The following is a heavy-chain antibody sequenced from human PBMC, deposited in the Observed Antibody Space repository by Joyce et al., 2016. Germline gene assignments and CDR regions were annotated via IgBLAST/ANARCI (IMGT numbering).Heavy chain of an antibody. V-gene: IGHV4-31*03. J-gene: IGHJ4*02. CDR1: GGSISTGSFY. Sequence: QVQLQESGPGLVKPSQTLSLTCTVSGGSISTGSFYWTWIRQHPGKGLEWIGYSYFRGSTYYNPSLKSRLTISGDTSKNQFSLKLSSVTAADTAVYYCAKAKSYFYDNSGYGYVDYWGQGTLVTVSS. CDR3: AKAKSYFYDNSGYGYVDY. D-gene: IGHD3-22*01. CDR2: SYFRGST.